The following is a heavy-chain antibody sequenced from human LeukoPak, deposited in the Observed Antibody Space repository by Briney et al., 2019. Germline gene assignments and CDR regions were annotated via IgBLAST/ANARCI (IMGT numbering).Heavy chain of an antibody. D-gene: IGHD3-10*01. Sequence: GGSLRLSCAASGFTFSSYSMNWVRQAPGKGLEWVAVISYDGSNKYYADSVKGRFTISRDNSKNTLYLQMNSLRAEDTAVYYCARDPGGGYYYYYMDVWGKGTTVTVSS. J-gene: IGHJ6*03. CDR2: ISYDGSNK. V-gene: IGHV3-30*03. CDR3: ARDPGGGYYYYYMDV. CDR1: GFTFSSYS.